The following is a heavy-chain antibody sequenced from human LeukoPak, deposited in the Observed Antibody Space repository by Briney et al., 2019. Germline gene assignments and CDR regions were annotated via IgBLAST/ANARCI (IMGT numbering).Heavy chain of an antibody. CDR2: IIPILGIA. D-gene: IGHD6-19*01. CDR1: GGTFSSYA. CDR3: ATSPGSSGWWARGYFDL. V-gene: IGHV1-69*04. J-gene: IGHJ2*01. Sequence: SVKVSCKASGGTFSSYAISWVRQAPGQGLEWMGRIIPILGIANYAQKFQGRVTITADKSTSTAYMELSSLRSEDTAVYYCATSPGSSGWWARGYFDLWGRGTLVTVSS.